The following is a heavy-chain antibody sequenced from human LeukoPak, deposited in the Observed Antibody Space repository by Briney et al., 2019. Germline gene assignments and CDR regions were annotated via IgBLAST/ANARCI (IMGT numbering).Heavy chain of an antibody. CDR2: VHNVGST. V-gene: IGHV4-39*01. Sequence: SETLSLTCTVSGVSTTNGIYYWAWIRQSPGTGLEWIGRVHNVGSTYYNLSLRSRVTMSIDTSKNQFSLRLNSVTAADTAVYYCARHAEYNSGWHFYLDHWGQGILVTVSS. CDR1: GVSTTNGIYY. D-gene: IGHD6-19*01. J-gene: IGHJ4*02. CDR3: ARHAEYNSGWHFYLDH.